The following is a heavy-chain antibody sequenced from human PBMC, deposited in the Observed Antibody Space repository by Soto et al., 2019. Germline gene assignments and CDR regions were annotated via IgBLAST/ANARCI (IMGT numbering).Heavy chain of an antibody. Sequence: LTLTCAVYGGSFSGYYWSWIRQPPGKGLEWIGEINHSGSTNYNPSLKSRVTISVDTSKNQFSLKLSSVTAADTAVYYCARGTYKWNYLNWFDPWGQGTLVTVSS. J-gene: IGHJ5*02. CDR1: GGSFSGYY. V-gene: IGHV4-34*01. D-gene: IGHD1-7*01. CDR3: ARGTYKWNYLNWFDP. CDR2: INHSGST.